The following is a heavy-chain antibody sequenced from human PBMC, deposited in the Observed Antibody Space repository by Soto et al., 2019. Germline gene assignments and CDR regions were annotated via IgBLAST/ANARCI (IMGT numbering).Heavy chain of an antibody. Sequence: QVQLVESGGGVVQPGKSLRLSCADSGFTFSVYGMHWVRQAPGKGLEWVALISSDGTKKNYADSVEGRFTISRDTSKNTLYLQMNSLRAEDTAVYYCAKDHHGGSAVTTRTFDYWGQGTLVPVSS. J-gene: IGHJ4*02. D-gene: IGHD4-17*01. CDR2: ISSDGTKK. V-gene: IGHV3-30*18. CDR3: AKDHHGGSAVTTRTFDY. CDR1: GFTFSVYG.